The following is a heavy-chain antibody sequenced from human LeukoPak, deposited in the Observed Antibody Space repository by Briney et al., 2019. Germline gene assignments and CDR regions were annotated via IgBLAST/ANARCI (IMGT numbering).Heavy chain of an antibody. D-gene: IGHD3-10*01. CDR3: ARHVGFITMVRGVINNNWFDP. CDR1: GGSISSYY. V-gene: IGHV4-59*08. Sequence: KTSETLSLTCTVSGGSISSYYWSWIRQPPGKGLEWIGYIYYSGSTNYNPSLKSRVTISVDTSKNQFSLKLSSVTAADTAVYYCARHVGFITMVRGVINNNWFDPWGQGTLVTVSS. CDR2: IYYSGST. J-gene: IGHJ5*02.